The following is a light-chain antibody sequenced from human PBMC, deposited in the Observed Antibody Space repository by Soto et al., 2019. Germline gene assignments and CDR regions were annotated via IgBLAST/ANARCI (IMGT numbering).Light chain of an antibody. Sequence: QSVLTQPPSASGSPGQSVTVSCTGTSSDIGGYNYVSWYQQYPGKAPKLMIYEVSKRPSGVPDRFSGSKSGNTASLTVSGLQAEDEADYYCSSYAGRNNRGVFGTGTKVTVL. CDR2: EVS. J-gene: IGLJ1*01. V-gene: IGLV2-8*01. CDR1: SSDIGGYNY. CDR3: SSYAGRNNRGV.